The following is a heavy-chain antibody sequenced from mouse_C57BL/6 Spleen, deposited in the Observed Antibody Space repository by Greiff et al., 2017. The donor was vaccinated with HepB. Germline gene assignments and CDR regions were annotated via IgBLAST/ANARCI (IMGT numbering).Heavy chain of an antibody. J-gene: IGHJ4*01. D-gene: IGHD2-10*02. CDR2: IHPNSGST. V-gene: IGHV1-64*01. Sequence: QVQLQQPGAELVKPGASVKLSCKASGYTFTSYWMHWVKQRPGQGLEWIGMIHPNSGSTNYNEKFKSKATLTVDKSSSPASMQLSSLTSEDSAVYYCARSAYVNHYYAMDDWGQGTSVTVSS. CDR3: ARSAYVNHYYAMDD. CDR1: GYTFTSYW.